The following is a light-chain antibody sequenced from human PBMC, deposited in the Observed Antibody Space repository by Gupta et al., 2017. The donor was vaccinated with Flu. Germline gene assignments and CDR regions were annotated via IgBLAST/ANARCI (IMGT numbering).Light chain of an antibody. CDR1: SSNIAGNN. Sequence: QPVLTQPPSASGTPGQRVTISCSGGSSNIAGNNVYWYQQLPGTAPKVLIFNNNQRPSGVPDRFSGSKSGTSASLAISGRRAEEEADYYCAAWDDSMRVVFGGGTKLTVL. V-gene: IGLV1-47*01. CDR3: AAWDDSMRVV. J-gene: IGLJ2*01. CDR2: NNN.